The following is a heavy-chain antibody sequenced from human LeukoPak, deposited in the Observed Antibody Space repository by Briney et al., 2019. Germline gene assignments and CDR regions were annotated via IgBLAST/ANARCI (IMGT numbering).Heavy chain of an antibody. J-gene: IGHJ4*02. CDR3: AREVTIAAPDY. V-gene: IGHV3-48*03. CDR1: GFTFSSYE. Sequence: GGSLRLSCAASGFTFSSYEMNWVRQAPGKGLEWVSYISSSGSTIYYADSVKGRFTISRDNAKNSLYLQMNGLRAEDTAVYYCAREVTIAAPDYWGQGTLVTVSS. D-gene: IGHD6-13*01. CDR2: ISSSGSTI.